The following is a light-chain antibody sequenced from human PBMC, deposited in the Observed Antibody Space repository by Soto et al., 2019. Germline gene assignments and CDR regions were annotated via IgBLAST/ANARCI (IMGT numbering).Light chain of an antibody. V-gene: IGKV3-20*01. Sequence: VLTQSPASLSLSPGERAALSCRASQSVSSSHLVWYQQKPGQAPGLLIYGASTRATGIPDRFSGSGSGTDFTLTISRLEPEDFALYYCHQYGTSYTFGQGTKLEI. CDR2: GAS. CDR3: HQYGTSYT. CDR1: QSVSSSH. J-gene: IGKJ2*01.